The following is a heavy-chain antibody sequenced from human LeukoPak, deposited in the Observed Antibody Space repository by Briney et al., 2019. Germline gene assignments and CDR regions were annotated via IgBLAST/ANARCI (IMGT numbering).Heavy chain of an antibody. CDR1: GFSISNAW. Sequence: TGGSLRLSCAASGFSISNAWMSWVRQAPGKGLEWVGRILSKTDGGTTDYAAPVKGRFTISRDDSGNTLYLEMNSLKTEDTAVYYCTTYLSIRGQGTLVTVSS. V-gene: IGHV3-15*01. CDR2: ILSKTDGGTT. CDR3: TTYLSI. J-gene: IGHJ4*02.